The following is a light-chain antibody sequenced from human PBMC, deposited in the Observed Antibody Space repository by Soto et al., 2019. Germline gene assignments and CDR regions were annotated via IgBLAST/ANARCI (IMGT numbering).Light chain of an antibody. CDR3: CSYAGSSTSLYV. J-gene: IGLJ1*01. CDR1: SSDVGSYNL. CDR2: EGS. V-gene: IGLV2-23*01. Sequence: LTQPASVSGSPGQSITISCTGTSSDVGSYNLVSWYQQHPGKAPKLMIYEGSKRPSGVSNRFSGSKSGNTASLTISGLQAGDEADYYCCSYAGSSTSLYVFGTGTKVTVL.